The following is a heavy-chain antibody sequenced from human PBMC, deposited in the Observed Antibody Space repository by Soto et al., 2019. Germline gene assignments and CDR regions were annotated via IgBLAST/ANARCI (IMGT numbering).Heavy chain of an antibody. D-gene: IGHD5-12*01. CDR1: GFRFSGFA. J-gene: IGHJ4*02. V-gene: IGHV3-30*04. CDR2: ISFDGSEK. Sequence: QVQLVESGGGVVQPGASLRLSCAASGFRFSGFAMHWVRQAPGKGLEWVAVISFDGSEKFYVDSVKGRFSISRDDFHSTVFLQMDRLRPEDTGVYYGARDLGGYVHLWDKSNYWGQGTLVNVSS. CDR3: ARDLGGYVHLWDKSNY.